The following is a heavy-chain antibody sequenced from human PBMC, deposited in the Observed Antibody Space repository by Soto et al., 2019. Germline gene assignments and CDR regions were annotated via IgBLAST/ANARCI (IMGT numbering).Heavy chain of an antibody. CDR1: GGTFSSYA. J-gene: IGHJ4*02. CDR2: IIPIFGTP. D-gene: IGHD5-12*01. CDR3: ARLGDGYLYYFDY. Sequence: QVQLVQSGAEVKKPGSSVKVSCKASGGTFSSYAISWVRQAPGQGLEWMGGIIPIFGTPNYAQKFQGRVTITADESTSTDYMELSSLRSEDTAVYYCARLGDGYLYYFDYWGQGTLVTVSS. V-gene: IGHV1-69*12.